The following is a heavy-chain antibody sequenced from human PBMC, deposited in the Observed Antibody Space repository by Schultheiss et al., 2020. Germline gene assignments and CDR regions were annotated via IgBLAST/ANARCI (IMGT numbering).Heavy chain of an antibody. D-gene: IGHD5-18*01. CDR1: GFTFSSYW. CDR2: IRNDGGEY. J-gene: IGHJ4*02. V-gene: IGHV3-7*01. Sequence: GGSLRLSCAASGFTFSSYWMSWVRQAPGKGLEWVANIRNDGGEYYYVDSVKDRFTISRDNAKNSLYLEMNSLRGEDSAVYYCAREADTATDYWGQGTLVTVSS. CDR3: AREADTATDY.